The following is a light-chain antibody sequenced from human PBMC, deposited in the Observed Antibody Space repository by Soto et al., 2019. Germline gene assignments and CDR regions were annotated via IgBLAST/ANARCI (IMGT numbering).Light chain of an antibody. CDR2: KVS. CDR1: QSLVYSDGNAY. CDR3: MQSIQLPIT. V-gene: IGKV2-30*01. Sequence: DVVWTQSPLSMPVTLGQPASISCRSCQSLVYSDGNAYLIWFHQRPGQYPRRLIFKVSNRDSGVPDRFSGSGSGTDFTLKISRVEPEDVGVYYCMQSIQLPITFGQGTRLEIK. J-gene: IGKJ5*01.